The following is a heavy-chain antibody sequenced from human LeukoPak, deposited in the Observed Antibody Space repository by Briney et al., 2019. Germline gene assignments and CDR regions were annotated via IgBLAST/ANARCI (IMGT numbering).Heavy chain of an antibody. Sequence: SETLSLTCSFPGDSITYYFWSWIRQPPGKGLEWIGYVYYSATTNYKPSLNYNPSLKSRVTISLDTSKSQFSPRMTSVTAADTAMYYCATGRVSYGSEYWGPGTLVAVSS. D-gene: IGHD3-10*01. J-gene: IGHJ4*02. CDR2: VYYSATTNYKPSL. V-gene: IGHV4-59*03. CDR1: GDSITYYF. CDR3: ATGRVSYGSEY.